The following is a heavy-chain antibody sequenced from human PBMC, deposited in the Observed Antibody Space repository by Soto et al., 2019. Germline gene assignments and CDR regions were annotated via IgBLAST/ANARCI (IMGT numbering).Heavy chain of an antibody. Sequence: PSQTLSLTCAITGDSVSSNSAGWSWVRQSPSRGLEWLGRTYYSSKWYYEYAVSVRGRITINPDTSKNQYSLQLNSVTPEDTAVYFCARGEQYSGRIFDYWGQGTLVTVSS. CDR3: ARGEQYSGRIFDY. V-gene: IGHV6-1*01. CDR1: GDSVSSNSAG. D-gene: IGHD1-26*01. J-gene: IGHJ4*01. CDR2: TYYSSKWYY.